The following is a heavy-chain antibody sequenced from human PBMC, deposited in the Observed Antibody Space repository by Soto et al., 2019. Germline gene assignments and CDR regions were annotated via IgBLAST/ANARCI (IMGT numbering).Heavy chain of an antibody. CDR2: FDPEDGET. J-gene: IGHJ4*02. V-gene: IGHV1-24*01. CDR3: ATAGPRTYYYDSSPIDY. Sequence: ASVKVSCKVSGYTLTELSMHWVRQAPGKGLEWMGGFDPEDGETIYAQKFQGRVTMTEDTSTDTAYMELSRLRSEDTAVYYCATAGPRTYYYDSSPIDYWGQGTLVTVS. CDR1: GYTLTELS. D-gene: IGHD3-22*01.